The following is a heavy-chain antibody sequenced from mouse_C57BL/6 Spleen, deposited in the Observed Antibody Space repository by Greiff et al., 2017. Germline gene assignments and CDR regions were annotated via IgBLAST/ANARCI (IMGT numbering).Heavy chain of an antibody. D-gene: IGHD3-1*01. Sequence: DVQLVESGAELVKPGASVKLSCTASGFNIKDYYMHWVKQRTEQGLEWIGRIDPEVGETKYAPKFQGKATIPSDTSSYPAYLQLSNLESEDTAVDYCARSGGRLGYWGQGTTLTVSS. CDR3: ARSGGRLGY. CDR1: GFNIKDYY. CDR2: IDPEVGET. V-gene: IGHV14-2*01. J-gene: IGHJ2*01.